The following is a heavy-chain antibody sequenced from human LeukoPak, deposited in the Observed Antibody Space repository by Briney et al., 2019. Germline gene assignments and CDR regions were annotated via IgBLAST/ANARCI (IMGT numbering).Heavy chain of an antibody. D-gene: IGHD3-3*01. V-gene: IGHV4-59*01. CDR1: GGSISSYY. J-gene: IGHJ6*03. CDR2: IYYSGST. CDR3: ARVGYDFWSGYPPYYYYYMDV. Sequence: PSETLSLTCTVSGGSISSYYWSWIRQPPGKGLEWIGYIYYSGSTSYDPSLKSRVTISVDTSKNQFSLKLSSVTAADTAVYYCARVGYDFWSGYPPYYYYYMDVWGKGTTVTVSS.